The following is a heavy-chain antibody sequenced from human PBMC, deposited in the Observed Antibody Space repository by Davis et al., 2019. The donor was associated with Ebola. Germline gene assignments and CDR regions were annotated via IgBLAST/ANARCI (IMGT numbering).Heavy chain of an antibody. Sequence: GGSLRLSCAASGFTFSSYGMHWVRQAPGKGLEWVAVIWYDGSNKYYADSVKGRFTISRDNSKNTLYLQMNSLRAEDTAVYYCASQLGGDWLLPHDAFDIWGQGTMVTVSS. V-gene: IGHV3-33*01. CDR3: ASQLGGDWLLPHDAFDI. CDR1: GFTFSSYG. CDR2: IWYDGSNK. D-gene: IGHD3-9*01. J-gene: IGHJ3*02.